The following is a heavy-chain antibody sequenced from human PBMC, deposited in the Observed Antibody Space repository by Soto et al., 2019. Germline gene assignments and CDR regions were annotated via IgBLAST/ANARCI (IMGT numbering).Heavy chain of an antibody. CDR2: ISAYNGNT. CDR1: GYTFTSYG. V-gene: IGHV1-18*01. Sequence: ASVKVSCKASGYTFTSYGISWVRQAPGQGLEWMGWISAYNGNTNYAQKLQGRVTMTTDTSTSTAYMELRSLRSDDTAVYYCASTRNLYYDSSGYYSRFDYWGQGTLVTVSS. CDR3: ASTRNLYYDSSGYYSRFDY. D-gene: IGHD3-22*01. J-gene: IGHJ4*02.